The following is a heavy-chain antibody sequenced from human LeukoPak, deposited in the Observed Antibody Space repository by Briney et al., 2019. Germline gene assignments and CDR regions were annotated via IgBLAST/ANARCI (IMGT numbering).Heavy chain of an antibody. D-gene: IGHD6-13*01. Sequence: PSETLSLTCAVSGYSISSGYYWGWIRQPPGKGLEWIGSIYHSGSTYYNPSLKSRVTISVDTSKNQFSLKLSSVTAADTAVYYCARDLGIAAAGKSNYYYMDVWGKGTTVTVSS. V-gene: IGHV4-38-2*02. J-gene: IGHJ6*03. CDR3: ARDLGIAAAGKSNYYYMDV. CDR2: IYHSGST. CDR1: GYSISSGYY.